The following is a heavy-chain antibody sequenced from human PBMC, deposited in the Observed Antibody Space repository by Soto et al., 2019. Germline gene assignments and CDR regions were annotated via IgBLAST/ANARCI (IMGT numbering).Heavy chain of an antibody. CDR1: GGSISSGDYY. J-gene: IGHJ4*02. V-gene: IGHV4-30-4*01. CDR3: ARVLVREEFGGLIDY. CDR2: IYYSGST. Sequence: SETLSLTCTVSGGSISSGDYYWSWIRQPPGKGLEWIGYIYYSGSTYYNPSLKSRVTISVDTSKNQFSLKLSSVTAADTAVYYCARVLVREEFGGLIDYWGQGTLVTVSS. D-gene: IGHD3-16*01.